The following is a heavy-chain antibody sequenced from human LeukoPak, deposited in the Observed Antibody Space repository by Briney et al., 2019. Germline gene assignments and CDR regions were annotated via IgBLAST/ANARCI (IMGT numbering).Heavy chain of an antibody. CDR1: GFTFSTYW. CDR3: ARESSRAHDY. D-gene: IGHD6-6*01. V-gene: IGHV3-74*01. J-gene: IGHJ4*02. CDR2: INSDGSST. Sequence: GGSLRLSCAASGFTFSTYWMHWVRQAPGKGLVWVSRINSDGSSTNYADSVKGRFTISRDNAKNTLYLRMNSLRAEDTAVYYCARESSRAHDYWGQGTLVTVSS.